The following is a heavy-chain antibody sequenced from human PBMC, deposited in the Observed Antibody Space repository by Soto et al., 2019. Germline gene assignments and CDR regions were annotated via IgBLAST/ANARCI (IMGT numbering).Heavy chain of an antibody. CDR1: GGSISSYY. V-gene: IGHV4-59*01. CDR3: ARDLNYDSSGSDC. Sequence: SETLSLTCTVSGGSISSYYWSWIRQPPGKGLEWIGYIYYSGSTNYNPSLKSRVTISVDTSKNQFSLKLSSVTVADTAVYYCARDLNYDSSGSDCWGQGTLVTVSS. CDR2: IYYSGST. J-gene: IGHJ4*02. D-gene: IGHD3-22*01.